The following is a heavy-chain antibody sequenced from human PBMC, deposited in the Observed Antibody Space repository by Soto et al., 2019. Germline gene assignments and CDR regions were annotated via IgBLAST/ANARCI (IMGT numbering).Heavy chain of an antibody. J-gene: IGHJ6*02. CDR2: INPNSGGT. CDR3: ARFASDGARFYYYYYGMDV. V-gene: IGHV1-2*02. CDR1: GYTFTGYY. D-gene: IGHD4-17*01. Sequence: QVQLVQSGAEVKKPGASVKVSCKASGYTFTGYYMHWVRQAPGQGLEWMGWINPNSGGTNYAQKFQGRVTMTRDTSISTAYMELSRLRSDDTAVYYCARFASDGARFYYYYYGMDVWGQGTTVTVSS.